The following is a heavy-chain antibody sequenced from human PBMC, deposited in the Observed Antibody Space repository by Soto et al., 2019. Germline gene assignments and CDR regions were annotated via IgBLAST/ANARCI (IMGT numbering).Heavy chain of an antibody. D-gene: IGHD3-10*01. J-gene: IGHJ4*02. CDR3: LQDAPYGSIDD. Sequence: VQVVASGGGLVQPGRSLRLSCAVSGFRFEQYVMHWVRPGPGQGLECVSTVSPTGDTVAYADSVEGRFTVSRDNDKNSLYLQMNSLKGDDTAFYYCLQDAPYGSIDDWGQGTLVTFSS. V-gene: IGHV3-9*01. CDR1: GFRFEQYV. CDR2: VSPTGDTV.